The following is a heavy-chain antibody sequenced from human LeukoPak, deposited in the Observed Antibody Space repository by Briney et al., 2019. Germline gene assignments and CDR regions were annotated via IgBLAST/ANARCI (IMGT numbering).Heavy chain of an antibody. CDR3: AKSPDYGDYESYVDY. CDR1: GFTFSSYA. V-gene: IGHV3-23*01. J-gene: IGHJ4*02. D-gene: IGHD4-17*01. CDR2: ISGSGGST. Sequence: GGSLRLSCAASGFTFSSYAMSWVRQAPGKGLEWVSAISGSGGSTYYADSVKGRFTISRDNSKNTLYLQMNSLRAEDTAVYYCAKSPDYGDYESYVDYWGQGTLVTVSS.